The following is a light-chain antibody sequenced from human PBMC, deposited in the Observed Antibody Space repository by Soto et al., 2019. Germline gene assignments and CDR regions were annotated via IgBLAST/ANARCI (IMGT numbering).Light chain of an antibody. Sequence: EIVLTQSPGTLSLSPGERATLSCRASQSVSSSYLAWYQQKPGQAPTLLIYGASSRATGIPDRFSGSGSGTAFALTISRLEPEDFAVYYCQQYSSSWTFGQGTKVEIK. J-gene: IGKJ1*01. V-gene: IGKV3-20*01. CDR2: GAS. CDR1: QSVSSSY. CDR3: QQYSSSWT.